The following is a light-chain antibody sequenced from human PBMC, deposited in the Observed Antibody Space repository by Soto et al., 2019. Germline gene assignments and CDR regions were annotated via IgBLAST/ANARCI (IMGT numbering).Light chain of an antibody. CDR3: QQYGSSPKT. J-gene: IGKJ1*01. CDR1: QSLSSSY. CDR2: GAS. V-gene: IGKV3-20*01. Sequence: EIVLTQSPGTLSLSPGERATLSCRASQSLSSSYLAWYQQKPGQAPRLLIYGASSRATGIPDRFSGSGPGTDFTLTISRLEPEDFAVYYCQQYGSSPKTFGQGTKVDIK.